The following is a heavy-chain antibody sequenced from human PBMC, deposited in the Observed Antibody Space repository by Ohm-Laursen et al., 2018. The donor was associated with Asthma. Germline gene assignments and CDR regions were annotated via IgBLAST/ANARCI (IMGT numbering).Heavy chain of an antibody. V-gene: IGHV3-21*01. Sequence: SLRLSCAASGFTFSSYSMNWVRQAPGKGLEWVSSISSSSSYIYYADSVKGRFSISRDNSKNSLYLQMSSLRGEDTALYYCATLSWYASQYWGQGTLVTVSS. CDR2: ISSSSSYI. J-gene: IGHJ4*02. CDR1: GFTFSSYS. D-gene: IGHD2-2*01. CDR3: ATLSWYASQY.